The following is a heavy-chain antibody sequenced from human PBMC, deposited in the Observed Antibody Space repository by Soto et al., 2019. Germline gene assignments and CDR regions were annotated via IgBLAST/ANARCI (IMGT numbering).Heavy chain of an antibody. Sequence: SETLSLTCTVSGGSISSYYWSWIRQPPGKGLEWIGYIYYSGSTNYNPSLKSRVTISVDTSKNQFSLKLSSVTAADTAVYYCARLLRFLEWFPGRFDPWGQGTLVT. V-gene: IGHV4-59*01. CDR1: GGSISSYY. CDR3: ARLLRFLEWFPGRFDP. D-gene: IGHD3-3*01. CDR2: IYYSGST. J-gene: IGHJ5*02.